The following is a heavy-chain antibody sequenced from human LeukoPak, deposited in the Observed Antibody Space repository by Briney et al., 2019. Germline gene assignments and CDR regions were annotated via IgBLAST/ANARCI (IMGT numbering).Heavy chain of an antibody. J-gene: IGHJ2*01. CDR3: ARESAVAGYWYFDL. CDR1: GGSISSGGYY. CDR2: IYHSGST. V-gene: IGHV4-30-2*01. D-gene: IGHD6-19*01. Sequence: SQTLSLTCTVSGGSISSGGYYWSWIRQPPGKGLVWIGYIYHSGSTYYNPSLKSRVTISVDRSKNQFSLKLSSVTAADTAVYYCARESAVAGYWYFDLWGRGTLVTVSS.